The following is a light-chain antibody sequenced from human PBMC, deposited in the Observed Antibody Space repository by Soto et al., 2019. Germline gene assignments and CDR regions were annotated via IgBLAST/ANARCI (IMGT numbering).Light chain of an antibody. CDR3: QPYDTRLRGYG. Sequence: QPVLTQSPSVSGAPGQSVTLSCTGSSSNIGAGYDVHWYQQLPGAAPKLLIYDNNNRPSGVTDRFSGSKSGASASLAITGLQPEDEADYYCQPYDTRLRGYGFGNGHKEPS. CDR2: DNN. CDR1: SSNIGAGYD. V-gene: IGLV1-40*01. J-gene: IGLJ1*01.